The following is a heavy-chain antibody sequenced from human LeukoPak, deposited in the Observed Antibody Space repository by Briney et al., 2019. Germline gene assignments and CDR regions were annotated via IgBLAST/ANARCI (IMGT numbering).Heavy chain of an antibody. CDR2: INSDGRST. V-gene: IGHV3-74*01. J-gene: IGHJ4*02. CDR3: ARGDVTIFGVVMGFDY. D-gene: IGHD3-3*01. Sequence: GGSLRLSCAASGFTFSGFWMHWVRQAPGKGLVWVSRINSDGRSTSYADSVKGRFTISRDNAKNTLHLQMNSLRVEDTAVYYCARGDVTIFGVVMGFDYWGQGTLVTVSS. CDR1: GFTFSGFW.